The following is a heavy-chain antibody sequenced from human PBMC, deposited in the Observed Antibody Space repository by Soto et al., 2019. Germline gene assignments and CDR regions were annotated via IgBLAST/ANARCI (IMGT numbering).Heavy chain of an antibody. CDR3: ARDMYGSDYFVKWFDP. CDR2: ISHDGINK. J-gene: IGHJ5*02. V-gene: IGHV3-30-3*01. Sequence: QVRLVESGGGVVQPGRSLRLSCTASGFSFSSYAMYWFRQPPGKGLEWVAVISHDGINKHYADSVKGRVTVSRDNSNHSLDLHLNSLRSEDTAMYYCARDMYGSDYFVKWFDPWGQGTLVTVSS. D-gene: IGHD6-19*01. CDR1: GFSFSSYA.